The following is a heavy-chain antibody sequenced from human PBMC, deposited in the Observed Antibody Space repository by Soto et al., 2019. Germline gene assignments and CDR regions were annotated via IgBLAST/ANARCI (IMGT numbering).Heavy chain of an antibody. V-gene: IGHV1-18*01. Sequence: QVHLVQSGPEVKKPGASVKVSCKASGYSFTSYGISWVRQAPGQGPEWMGWIYPYNGHTNYAQKLQGRVTMTTDTDTNTAYMERRSLRSADTALYYGAGALTVLAATWAFAYWGQGTLVTVSS. J-gene: IGHJ4*02. CDR1: GYSFTSYG. D-gene: IGHD2-15*01. CDR3: AGALTVLAATWAFAY. CDR2: IYPYNGHT.